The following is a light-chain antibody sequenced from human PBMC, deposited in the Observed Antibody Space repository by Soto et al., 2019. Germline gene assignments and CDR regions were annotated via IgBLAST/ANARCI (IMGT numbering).Light chain of an antibody. V-gene: IGLV2-8*01. J-gene: IGLJ2*01. CDR1: SSDVGGYNY. CDR2: EVS. Sequence: QSALTQPPSASGSPGQSVAISCTGTSSDVGGYNYVSWFQQHPGKAPKVMIYEVSKRPSGVPDRFSGSKSGNTASLTVSGLQPEDEADYYCTSYAGSNNVVFGGGTKLT. CDR3: TSYAGSNNVV.